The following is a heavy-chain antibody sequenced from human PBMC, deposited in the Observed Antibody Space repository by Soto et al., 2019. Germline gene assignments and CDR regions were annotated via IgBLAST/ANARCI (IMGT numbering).Heavy chain of an antibody. D-gene: IGHD3-16*02. Sequence: PGESLKISCKGSGYSFTSYWIGWVRQMPGKGLEWMGIIYPGDSDTRYSPSFQGQVTISADKSISTAYLQWSSLKASDTAMYYCARSQAAVGYDYVWGSYRHPHLDYWGQGTLVTVS. CDR1: GYSFTSYW. CDR2: IYPGDSDT. V-gene: IGHV5-51*01. CDR3: ARSQAAVGYDYVWGSYRHPHLDY. J-gene: IGHJ4*02.